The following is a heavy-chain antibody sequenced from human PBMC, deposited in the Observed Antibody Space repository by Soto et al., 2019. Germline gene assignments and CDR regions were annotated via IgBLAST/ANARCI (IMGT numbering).Heavy chain of an antibody. CDR3: AHRRVAPWYFDS. CDR1: GFSLSTSGVG. Sequence: QITLKESGPTLVKPTQTLTLTCTFSGFSLSTSGVGVGWIRQPPGKALEWLALIYWDDDKRYSPSLKSRLTITKDTSKNQVVLTMTTMDPVDTATYYCAHRRVAPWYFDSWGQGTLVTVSS. V-gene: IGHV2-5*02. J-gene: IGHJ4*02. D-gene: IGHD2-15*01. CDR2: IYWDDDK.